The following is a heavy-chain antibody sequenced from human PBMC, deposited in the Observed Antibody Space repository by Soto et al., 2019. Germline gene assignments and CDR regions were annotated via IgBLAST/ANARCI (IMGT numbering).Heavy chain of an antibody. Sequence: ESGPTLVKPTQPLTLTCTFSGFSLSTSGVSVGWIRQPPGKALEWLALIYLDDDKRYSPSLKSRLTITKDTSKNQVVLRMTNMDPVDTATYYCAHSRCGGDCLQSYPSHYYYGMDVWGQGTTVTVSS. V-gene: IGHV2-5*02. CDR2: IYLDDDK. J-gene: IGHJ6*02. CDR3: AHSRCGGDCLQSYPSHYYYGMDV. D-gene: IGHD2-21*02. CDR1: GFSLSTSGVS.